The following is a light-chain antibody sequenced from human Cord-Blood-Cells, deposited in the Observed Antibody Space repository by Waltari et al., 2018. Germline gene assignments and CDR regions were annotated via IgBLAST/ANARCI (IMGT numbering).Light chain of an antibody. CDR3: CSYAGSYTFDV. V-gene: IGLV2-11*01. CDR2: DVS. Sequence: QSALTQPRSVSGSPGQSVTISCTGTSSDVGGYNYVSWYQQHPGKAPKLMIYDVSKRPSGVPDRFSGSKSGNTASLTISWLQAEDEADYYCCSYAGSYTFDVFGTGTKVTVL. J-gene: IGLJ1*01. CDR1: SSDVGGYNY.